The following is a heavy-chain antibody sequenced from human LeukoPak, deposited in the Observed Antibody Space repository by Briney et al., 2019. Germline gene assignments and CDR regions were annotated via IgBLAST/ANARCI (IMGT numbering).Heavy chain of an antibody. J-gene: IGHJ3*02. CDR1: GITFSTYW. D-gene: IGHD1-7*01. CDR2: INSNGSST. V-gene: IGHV3-74*01. CDR3: AKYQTGTWTSYDSSDI. Sequence: GGSLRLSCAASGITFSTYWMHWVRQAPGKGLVWVSRINSNGSSTNYADSVKGRFTISRDNAKNTVYLQMNSLRAEDTAVYYCAKYQTGTWTSYDSSDIWGQGTLVTVSS.